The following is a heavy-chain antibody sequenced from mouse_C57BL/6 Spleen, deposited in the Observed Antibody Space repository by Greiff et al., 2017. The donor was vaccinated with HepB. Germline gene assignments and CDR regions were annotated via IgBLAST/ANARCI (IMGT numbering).Heavy chain of an antibody. CDR1: GYTFTTYP. V-gene: IGHV1-47*01. CDR2: FHPYNDDT. CDR3: ARGGYGYDDGNFDY. Sequence: VKLMESGAELVKPGASVKMSCKASGYTFTTYPIEWMKQNHGKSLEWIGNFHPYNDDTKYNEKFKGKATLTVEKSSSTVYLELSRLTSDDSAVYYCARGGYGYDDGNFDYWGQGTTLTVSS. J-gene: IGHJ2*01. D-gene: IGHD2-2*01.